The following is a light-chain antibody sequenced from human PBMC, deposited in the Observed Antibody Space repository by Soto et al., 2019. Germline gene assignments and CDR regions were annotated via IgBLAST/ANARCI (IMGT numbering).Light chain of an antibody. J-gene: IGKJ4*01. CDR1: QSLLHSDGHNY. CDR2: LGS. V-gene: IGKV2-28*01. Sequence: DIVMTPSPLSLPVTPGAPASISCRSSQSLLHSDGHNYLDWYLQKPGQSPQLLIYLGSYWASGVPDRFGASVSGTDSTLTISSVEAEDGGVFYCRQALQAPTFGGGTKVEIK. CDR3: RQALQAPT.